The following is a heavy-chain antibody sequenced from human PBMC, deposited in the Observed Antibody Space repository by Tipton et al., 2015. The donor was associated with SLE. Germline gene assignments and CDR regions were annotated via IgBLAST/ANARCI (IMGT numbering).Heavy chain of an antibody. Sequence: QLVQSGPEVKKPGSSVKVSCKSFGGTFSTSGINWVRQAPGQGLQWMGAIIPILNQADYAPEFQGRVTLTADRSTSTAYMEVSSLRSDDTAIFYCAIGRAGGGNPFDYWGQGTLVTVSS. CDR2: IIPILNQA. V-gene: IGHV1-69*06. J-gene: IGHJ4*02. CDR3: AIGRAGGGNPFDY. CDR1: GGTFSTSG. D-gene: IGHD2-15*01.